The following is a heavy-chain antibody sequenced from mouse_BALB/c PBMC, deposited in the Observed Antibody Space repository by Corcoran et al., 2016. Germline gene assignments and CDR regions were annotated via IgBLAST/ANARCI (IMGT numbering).Heavy chain of an antibody. Sequence: EVQLQQSGPELVKPGASVKMSCKASGYTFTSYVIHWVKQKPGQGLEWIGYIYPYNAGTKYNEKFKGKATLTSDKSSSTAYMERSSLTSEDSAVYYCAREVPGGNPFDYWGQGTTLTVSS. J-gene: IGHJ2*01. CDR2: IYPYNAGT. V-gene: IGHV1S136*01. CDR3: AREVPGGNPFDY. CDR1: GYTFTSYV. D-gene: IGHD2-1*01.